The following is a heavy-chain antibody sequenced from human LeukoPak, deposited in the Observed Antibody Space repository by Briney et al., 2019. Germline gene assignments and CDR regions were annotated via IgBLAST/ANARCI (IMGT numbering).Heavy chain of an antibody. CDR2: INTNTGNP. V-gene: IGHV7-4-1*02. CDR3: ARDKEVVTAIGFDP. Sequence: ASVKVSCKASGYTFTSYAMNWVRQAPGQGLERMGWINTNTGNPTYAQGFTGRFVFSLDTSVSTAYLQISSLKAEDTAVYYCARDKEVVTAIGFDPWGQGTLVTVSS. D-gene: IGHD2-21*02. J-gene: IGHJ5*02. CDR1: GYTFTSYA.